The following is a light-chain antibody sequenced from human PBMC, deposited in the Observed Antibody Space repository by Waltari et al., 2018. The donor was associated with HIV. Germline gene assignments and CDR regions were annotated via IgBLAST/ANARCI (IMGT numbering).Light chain of an antibody. J-gene: IGKJ5*01. Sequence: DIQMTQSPSSLSASVGDRVTITCRASQSISSYLNWYQQKPGKAPKLLIYAASSLQSGVPSRFRGSGAGTDFTLTISSLQPEDFATYYCQQSYSPPPITFGQGTRLEIK. V-gene: IGKV1-39*01. CDR1: QSISSY. CDR3: QQSYSPPPIT. CDR2: AAS.